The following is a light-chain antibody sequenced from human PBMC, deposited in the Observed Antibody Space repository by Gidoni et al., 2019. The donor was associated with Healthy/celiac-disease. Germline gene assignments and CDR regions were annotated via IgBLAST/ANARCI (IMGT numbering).Light chain of an antibody. Sequence: QSALTQPASVSGSPGQSITISCTGTSSDVGGYNYVSWYQRHPGKAPKLMIYDVSNRPSGVSNRFSGSKSGNTASLTISGLQAEDEADYYCSSYTSSSTLVVFGGGTTLTVL. J-gene: IGLJ2*01. CDR3: SSYTSSSTLVV. CDR2: DVS. V-gene: IGLV2-14*03. CDR1: SSDVGGYNY.